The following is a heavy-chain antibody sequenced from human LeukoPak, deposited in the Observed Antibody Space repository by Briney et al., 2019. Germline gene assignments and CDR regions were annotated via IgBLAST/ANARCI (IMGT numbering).Heavy chain of an antibody. D-gene: IGHD3-9*01. J-gene: IGHJ5*02. CDR3: ARALGLLTGYFAP. CDR2: IYYSGST. Sequence: SETLSLTCTVSGGSISSGGYYWSWIRQHPGKGLEWIGYIYYSGSTYYNPSLKSRVTISVDTSKNQFSLKLSSVSAADTAVYYCARALGLLTGYFAPWGQGTLVTVSS. CDR1: GGSISSGGYY. V-gene: IGHV4-31*03.